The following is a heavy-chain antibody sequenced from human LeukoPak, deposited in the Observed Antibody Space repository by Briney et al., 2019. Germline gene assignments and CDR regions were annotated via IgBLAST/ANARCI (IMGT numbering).Heavy chain of an antibody. J-gene: IGHJ3*02. D-gene: IGHD3-16*01. Sequence: SETLSLTCTVSGGSISSSSYYWGWIRQPPGKGLEWIGSIYYSGSTYYNPSLKSRVTISVDTSKNQFSLKLSSVTAADTAVYYCARDPSLRPEAFDIWGQGTMVTVSS. V-gene: IGHV4-39*07. CDR3: ARDPSLRPEAFDI. CDR2: IYYSGST. CDR1: GGSISSSSYY.